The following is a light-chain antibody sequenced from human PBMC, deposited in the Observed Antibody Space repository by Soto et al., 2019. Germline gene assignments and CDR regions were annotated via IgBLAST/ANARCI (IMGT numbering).Light chain of an antibody. J-gene: IGLJ1*01. CDR1: SSNIGAGYD. Sequence: QSVLTQPPSGSGAPGQRVTISCPGSSSNIGAGYDVHWYQQLPGTAPKLLIYGNSNRPSGVPDRFSGSKSGTSASLAITGLQAEDEADYYCQSYDSSLYVFGTGTKVTVL. CDR2: GNS. V-gene: IGLV1-40*01. CDR3: QSYDSSLYV.